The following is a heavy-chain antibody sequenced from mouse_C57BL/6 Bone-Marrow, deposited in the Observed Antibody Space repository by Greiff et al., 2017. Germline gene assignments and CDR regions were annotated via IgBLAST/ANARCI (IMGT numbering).Heavy chain of an antibody. CDR1: GYTFTSYW. CDR3: ARPYYSNYWYFDV. V-gene: IGHV1-55*01. J-gene: IGHJ1*03. CDR2: IYPGSGST. D-gene: IGHD2-5*01. Sequence: QVQLKQPGAELVKPGASVKMSCKASGYTFTSYWITWVKQRPGQGLEWIGDIYPGSGSTNYNEKFKSKATLTVDKSSSTAYMQLSSLTSEDSAVYYGARPYYSNYWYFDVWGTGTTVTVSS.